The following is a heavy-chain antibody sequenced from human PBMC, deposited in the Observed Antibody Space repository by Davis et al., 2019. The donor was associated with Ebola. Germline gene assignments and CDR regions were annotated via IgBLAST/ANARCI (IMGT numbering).Heavy chain of an antibody. D-gene: IGHD2-2*01. J-gene: IGHJ6*02. Sequence: GGSLRLSCAASGFTVSSNYMSWVRQAPGKGLEWVSVIYSGGSTYYADSVKGRFTISRANSKNTLYLQMNSLRAEDTAVYYCASTGGYCSSTSCYYYYYGMDVWGQGTTVTVSS. CDR3: ASTGGYCSSTSCYYYYYGMDV. V-gene: IGHV3-66*01. CDR1: GFTVSSNY. CDR2: IYSGGST.